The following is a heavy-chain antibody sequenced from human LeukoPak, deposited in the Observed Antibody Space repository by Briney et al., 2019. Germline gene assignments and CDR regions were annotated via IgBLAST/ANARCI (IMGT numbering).Heavy chain of an antibody. CDR2: IYGGDSNT. J-gene: IGHJ4*02. CDR3: ARQPGGGYDFDY. CDR1: GYSFTSNW. V-gene: IGHV5-51*01. Sequence: GESLQISCKGSGYSFTSNWIAWVRQMPGKGREWMGFIYGGDSNTKYSPSFQGQVTISADKSISTAYLKWGSLKASDTAMYYCARQPGGGYDFDYWGQGTAVTVSS. D-gene: IGHD5-12*01.